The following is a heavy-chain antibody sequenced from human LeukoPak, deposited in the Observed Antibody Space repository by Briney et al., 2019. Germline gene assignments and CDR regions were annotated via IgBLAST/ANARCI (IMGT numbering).Heavy chain of an antibody. CDR1: GNYW. Sequence: PGGSLRLSCAASGNYWMHWVRQAPGKGLVWVSHINSDGSWTSSADSVKGRFTISKDNAKNTVYLQMNNPRAEDTAVYYCVSFYETYWGRGTLVTVSS. V-gene: IGHV3-74*01. CDR2: INSDGSWT. J-gene: IGHJ4*02. CDR3: VSFYETY. D-gene: IGHD2-2*01.